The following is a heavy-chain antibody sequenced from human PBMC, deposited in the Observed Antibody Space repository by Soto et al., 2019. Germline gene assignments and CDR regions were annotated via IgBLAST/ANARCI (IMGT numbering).Heavy chain of an antibody. V-gene: IGHV3-33*01. J-gene: IGHJ4*02. Sequence: PGGSLRLSCAASGFTFSSYGMHWVRQAPGKGLEWVAVIWYDGSNKYYADSVKGRFTISRDNSKNTLYLQMNSLRAEDTAVYYCAREDYCSGGSCYYFDYWGQGT. D-gene: IGHD2-15*01. CDR3: AREDYCSGGSCYYFDY. CDR2: IWYDGSNK. CDR1: GFTFSSYG.